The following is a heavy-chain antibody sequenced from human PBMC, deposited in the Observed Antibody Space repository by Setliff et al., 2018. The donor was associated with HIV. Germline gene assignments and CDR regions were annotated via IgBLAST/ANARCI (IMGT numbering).Heavy chain of an antibody. CDR3: AKVPGYCSSSSCYGYLDY. Sequence: PGGSLRLSCAASGFTFSSAWMGWVRQAPAKGLEWVANISPDGSVTYYVDSVKGRFTISRDNSWDTVDLQMNTLRAEDTAVYYCAKVPGYCSSSSCYGYLDYWGPGTLVTVSS. D-gene: IGHD2-2*01. V-gene: IGHV3-7*03. CDR2: ISPDGSVT. CDR1: GFTFSSAW. J-gene: IGHJ4*02.